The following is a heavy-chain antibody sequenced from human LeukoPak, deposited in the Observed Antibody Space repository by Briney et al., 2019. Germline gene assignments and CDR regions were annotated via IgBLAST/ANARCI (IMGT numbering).Heavy chain of an antibody. CDR2: IPYEGSNK. Sequence: PGRSLRLSSAASVFTFSSYGMHGVRQAPGKGLEWVAVIPYEGSNKYYADSVKGRFTISRDNSKNTLYLQMTSLRAEDTAVYYCAAIYSYGPDYWGQGTLVTVSS. D-gene: IGHD5-18*01. V-gene: IGHV3-30*03. CDR3: AAIYSYGPDY. J-gene: IGHJ4*02. CDR1: VFTFSSYG.